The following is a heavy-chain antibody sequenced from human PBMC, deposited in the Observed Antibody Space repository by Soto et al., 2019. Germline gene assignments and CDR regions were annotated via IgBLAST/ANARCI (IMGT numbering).Heavy chain of an antibody. CDR2: ISDTGGST. J-gene: IGHJ5*02. CDR3: AKAGANSSTWHSNWFDP. CDR1: GFSFNNYI. D-gene: IGHD6-13*01. Sequence: EVRLLESGGALVPPGGSLRLSCAASGFSFNNYIMNWVRQAPGKGLEWVSGISDTGGSTDYADSVKGRFTISRDNSKNTLFLQMNRLRADDTAMYYCAKAGANSSTWHSNWFDPWGQGTLVTVSS. V-gene: IGHV3-23*01.